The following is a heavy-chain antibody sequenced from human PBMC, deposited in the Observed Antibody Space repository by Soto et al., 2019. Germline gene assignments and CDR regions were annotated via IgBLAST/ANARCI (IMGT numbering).Heavy chain of an antibody. V-gene: IGHV1-18*01. CDR1: GYSFATSG. J-gene: IGHJ4*02. CDR3: ARAGQYYDSSGYAD. D-gene: IGHD3-22*01. CDR2: ISAYNGNT. Sequence: QVKLVQSGTEVKKPGASMKVSYKASGYSFATSGISWVRQAPGQGLEWMGWISAYNGNTNYDQKLQDRIIMTTDTSTSTAYLELRSLRSDDTAVYYCARAGQYYDSSGYADWGQGTLVTVSS.